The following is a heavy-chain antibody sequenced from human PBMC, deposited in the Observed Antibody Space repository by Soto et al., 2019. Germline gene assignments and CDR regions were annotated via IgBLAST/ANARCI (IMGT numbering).Heavy chain of an antibody. Sequence: PGGALVPSLPGPGCLLRNYAMTLDRQAPGKGLEWVSAISGSGESTYYADSVKGRFTITRDNSKNTLYLQMNSLRAEDTAVYYCANYRAGSGWLHTFDYWGQGTLVTVSS. J-gene: IGHJ4*02. CDR3: ANYRAGSGWLHTFDY. CDR2: ISGSGEST. V-gene: IGHV3-23*01. D-gene: IGHD6-19*01. CDR1: GCLLRNYA.